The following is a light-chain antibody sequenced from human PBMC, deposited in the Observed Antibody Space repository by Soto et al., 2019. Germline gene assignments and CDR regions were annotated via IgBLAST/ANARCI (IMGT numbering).Light chain of an antibody. Sequence: EIVMTQSPATLSVSPGERVTLSCRASQSVGSNLAWYQQKPGQTPRLLIYGASTRATGVPARFSGSGSGTEFTLTISSLQSEDFAVYYCQQNNDWPLTFGQGTKVEIK. CDR3: QQNNDWPLT. CDR2: GAS. V-gene: IGKV3-15*01. CDR1: QSVGSN. J-gene: IGKJ1*01.